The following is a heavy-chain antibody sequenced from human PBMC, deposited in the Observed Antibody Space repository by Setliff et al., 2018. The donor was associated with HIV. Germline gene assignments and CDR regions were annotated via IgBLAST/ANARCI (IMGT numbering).Heavy chain of an antibody. CDR2: IYYSGAT. J-gene: IGHJ5*02. CDR3: AKRTFGSGRLDP. Sequence: SETLSLTCTVSGGSTTSGGYYWSWIRQHPGKGLEYIGYIYYSGATYYNPSLKSRVTISVDTSRNQFSLKLNSVTATDTAVYYCAKRTFGSGRLDPWGQGTLVTVSS. V-gene: IGHV4-31*03. CDR1: GGSTTSGGYY. D-gene: IGHD3-16*01.